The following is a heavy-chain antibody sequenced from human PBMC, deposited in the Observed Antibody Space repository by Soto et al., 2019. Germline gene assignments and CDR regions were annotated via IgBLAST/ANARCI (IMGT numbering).Heavy chain of an antibody. Sequence: VQLVESGGGVVQPGRSLRLSCAASGFTFSSYAMHWVRQAPGKGLEWVAVISYDGSNKYYADSVKGRFTISRDNSKNTLYLQMNSLRAEDTAVYYCARDRYGSGSYYNGYYFDYWGQGTLVTVSS. CDR2: ISYDGSNK. CDR3: ARDRYGSGSYYNGYYFDY. V-gene: IGHV3-30-3*01. CDR1: GFTFSSYA. D-gene: IGHD3-10*01. J-gene: IGHJ4*02.